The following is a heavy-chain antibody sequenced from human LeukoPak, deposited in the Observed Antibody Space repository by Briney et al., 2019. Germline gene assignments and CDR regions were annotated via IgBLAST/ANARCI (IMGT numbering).Heavy chain of an antibody. CDR1: GFTISIYA. V-gene: IGHV3-64D*06. CDR2: VDSNGIST. Sequence: GGSLRLSCSASGFTISIYAMHWVRQAPGKGLEDVAAVDSNGISTYYTDSVKGRFTISRDSSKNTPYLQMSSLRPEDTAVYYCLTRDSIGLWGQGTLVTVSS. CDR3: LTRDSIGL. J-gene: IGHJ4*01. D-gene: IGHD6-19*01.